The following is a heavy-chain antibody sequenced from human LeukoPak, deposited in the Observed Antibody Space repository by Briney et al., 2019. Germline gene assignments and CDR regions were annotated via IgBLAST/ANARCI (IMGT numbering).Heavy chain of an antibody. D-gene: IGHD2-2*02. Sequence: SVKVSCKASEGTFSSYAISWVRQAPGQGLEWMGGIIPIFGTANYAQKFQGRVTITADESTSTAYMELSSLRSEDTAVYYCARSLVPAAIGHWFDPWGQGTLVTVSS. CDR2: IIPIFGTA. CDR3: ARSLVPAAIGHWFDP. J-gene: IGHJ5*02. CDR1: EGTFSSYA. V-gene: IGHV1-69*13.